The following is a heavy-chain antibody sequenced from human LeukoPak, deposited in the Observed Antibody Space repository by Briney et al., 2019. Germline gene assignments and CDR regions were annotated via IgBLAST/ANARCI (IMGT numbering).Heavy chain of an antibody. CDR1: GGSISSYY. CDR2: IYYSGNT. J-gene: IGHJ4*02. V-gene: IGHV4-59*12. CDR3: AREAGSYDSSGYYSLYYSFDY. Sequence: PSETLSLTCTVSGGSISSYYWNWIRQPPGKGLEWIAYIYYSGNTNYNPSLKSRVTMSVDTSKNQFSLKLTSVTAADTAVYYCAREAGSYDSSGYYSLYYSFDYWGQGTLVTVSS. D-gene: IGHD3-22*01.